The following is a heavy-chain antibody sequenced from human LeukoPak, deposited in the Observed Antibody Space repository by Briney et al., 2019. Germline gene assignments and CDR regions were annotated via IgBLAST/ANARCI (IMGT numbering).Heavy chain of an antibody. J-gene: IGHJ3*02. V-gene: IGHV3-9*01. CDR3: AKESKPEQWLAQSRPNEVFYI. CDR1: GFTFDDYA. D-gene: IGHD6-19*01. CDR2: ISWNSGSI. Sequence: GGSLRLSCAASGFTFDDYAMHWVRQAPGKGLEWVSGISWNSGSIGYADSVKGRFTISRDNAKNSLYLQMNSLRAEDTALYYCAKESKPEQWLAQSRPNEVFYIWGQGKVVTSFS.